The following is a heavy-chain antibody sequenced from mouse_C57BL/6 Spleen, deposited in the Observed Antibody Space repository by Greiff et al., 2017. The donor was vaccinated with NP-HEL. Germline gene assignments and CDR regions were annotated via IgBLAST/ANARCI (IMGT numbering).Heavy chain of an antibody. Sequence: VQLVESGAELVRPGTSVKMSCKASGYTFTNYWIGWAKQRPGHGLEWIGDIYPGGGYTNYNEKFKGKATLTADKSSSTAYMQFSSLTSEDSAIYYCARSGSNYVGAMDYWGQGTSVTVSS. D-gene: IGHD2-5*01. CDR1: GYTFTNYW. J-gene: IGHJ4*01. CDR3: ARSGSNYVGAMDY. CDR2: IYPGGGYT. V-gene: IGHV1-63*01.